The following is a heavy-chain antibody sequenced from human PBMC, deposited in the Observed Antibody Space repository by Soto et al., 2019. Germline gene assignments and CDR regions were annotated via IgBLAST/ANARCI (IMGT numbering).Heavy chain of an antibody. CDR2: IYYSGST. Sequence: SETLSLTCTVSGGSISSYYWSWIRQPPGKGLEWIGYIYYSGSTNYNPSLKSRVTISVDTSKNQFSLKLSSVTAADTAVYYCARVRRAAAANYYYYYMDVWGKGTTVTVSS. J-gene: IGHJ6*03. CDR3: ARVRRAAAANYYYYYMDV. CDR1: GGSISSYY. D-gene: IGHD6-25*01. V-gene: IGHV4-59*01.